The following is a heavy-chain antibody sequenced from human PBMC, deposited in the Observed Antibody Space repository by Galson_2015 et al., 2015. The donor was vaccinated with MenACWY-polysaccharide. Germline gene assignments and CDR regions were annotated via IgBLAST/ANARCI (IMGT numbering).Heavy chain of an antibody. D-gene: IGHD2/OR15-2a*01. CDR2: IFYTGRA. J-gene: IGHJ5*02. CDR3: ASEGIPGRYFGWFDP. Sequence: SETLSLTCTVSGGSVNSVTYYWAWLRQPPGGGLEWIGFIFYTGRANFNPTLKSPVAISLDTAKNQFSLRLSSVTAADTAFYYCASEGIPGRYFGWFDPWGQGSLVTVSS. CDR1: GGSVNSVTYY. V-gene: IGHV4-61*01.